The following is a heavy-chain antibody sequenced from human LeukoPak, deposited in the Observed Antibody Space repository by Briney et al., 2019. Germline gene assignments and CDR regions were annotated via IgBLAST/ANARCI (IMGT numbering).Heavy chain of an antibody. J-gene: IGHJ5*02. CDR2: INPNSGGT. CDR3: ARERRKDIVVVPAATQYNWFDP. V-gene: IGHV1-2*02. CDR1: GYTFTGYY. D-gene: IGHD2-2*01. Sequence: GASVKVSCKASGYTFTGYYMHWVRQAPGQGLEWMGWINPNSGGTNYAQKFQGRVTMTRDTSISTAYKELSRLRSDDTAVYYCARERRKDIVVVPAATQYNWFDPWGQGTLVTVSS.